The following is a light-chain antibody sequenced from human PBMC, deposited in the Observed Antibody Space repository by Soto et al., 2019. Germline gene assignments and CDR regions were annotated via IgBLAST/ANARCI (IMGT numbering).Light chain of an antibody. V-gene: IGKV3-20*01. Sequence: EVVLTQSPGTLSLSPGERATLSCRASQSVSNNYLAWYQQKPGQSPKLLIFGSSDTATGIPDWFSGSGSGTDFALTISSLEPEHFAVYYCQLYGSSPPYTFGQGTKLEIK. CDR3: QLYGSSPPYT. CDR1: QSVSNNY. CDR2: GSS. J-gene: IGKJ2*01.